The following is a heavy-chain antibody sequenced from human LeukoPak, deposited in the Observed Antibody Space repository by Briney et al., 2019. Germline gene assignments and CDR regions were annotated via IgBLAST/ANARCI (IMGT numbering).Heavy chain of an antibody. V-gene: IGHV4-34*01. J-gene: IGHJ4*02. CDR1: GGSFSSYY. CDR3: ARYGRGVGAASDY. CDR2: INHSERT. D-gene: IGHD2-15*01. Sequence: SETLSLTCAVYGGSFSSYYWSWIRQPPGKALEWIGEINHSERTNYNPSLKSRVTMSLDTSKNQFSLKLSSVTAAETAVYYCARYGRGVGAASDYWGQGTLVTVSS.